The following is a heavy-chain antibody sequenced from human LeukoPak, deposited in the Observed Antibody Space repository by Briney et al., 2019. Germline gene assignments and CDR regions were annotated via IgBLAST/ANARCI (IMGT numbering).Heavy chain of an antibody. V-gene: IGHV3-48*03. Sequence: PGGSLRLSCAASGFTFSSYDMNWVRQAPGKGLEWVSYITSSGSTIYYADSVKGRFTISRDNAKNSLYLQMNSLRAEDTAVYYCAIPTYYYDSSGQGYWGQGTLVTVSS. CDR1: GFTFSSYD. CDR3: AIPTYYYDSSGQGY. CDR2: ITSSGSTI. J-gene: IGHJ4*02. D-gene: IGHD3-22*01.